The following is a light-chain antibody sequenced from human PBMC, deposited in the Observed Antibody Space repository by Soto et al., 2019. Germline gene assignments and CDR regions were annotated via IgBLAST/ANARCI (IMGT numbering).Light chain of an antibody. CDR3: QQYNKWPRT. CDR1: QSISSD. Sequence: EIVMTQPPATLSVSPGERATLSCRASQSISSDVAWYQQKPGQAPRLLIYGASTTATGIPARFSGSGSGTEFTLTISSLQSEDFAVYNCQQYNKWPRTFGQGTKVDI. CDR2: GAS. J-gene: IGKJ2*01. V-gene: IGKV3-15*01.